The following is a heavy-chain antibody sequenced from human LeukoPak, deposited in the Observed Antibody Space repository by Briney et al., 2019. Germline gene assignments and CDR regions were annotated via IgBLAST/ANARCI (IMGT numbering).Heavy chain of an antibody. V-gene: IGHV3-23*01. CDR2: ISGSGGST. D-gene: IGHD4-23*01. CDR1: GFTFSDYS. CDR3: AKSTVGRKFYYFDY. Sequence: GVSLRLSCAASGFTFSDYSMNWVRQAPGKGLEGVSAISGSGGSTYYADSVKGRCTISRDDSKNTLYLHMNSLRAEDRAVCYCAKSTVGRKFYYFDYWGQGTLVTVSS. J-gene: IGHJ4*02.